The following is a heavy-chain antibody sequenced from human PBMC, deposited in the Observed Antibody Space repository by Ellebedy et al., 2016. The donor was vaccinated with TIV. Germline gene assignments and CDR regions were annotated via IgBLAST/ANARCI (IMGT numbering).Heavy chain of an antibody. CDR2: VNNAGSST. D-gene: IGHD7-27*01. V-gene: IGHV3-74*01. J-gene: IGHJ4*02. CDR3: VGGLTGDR. Sequence: PGGSLRLSCAASGITVSSNYMSWVRQAPGKGLEWVSRVNNAGSSTDYADSVKGRFAISRDNTQNTLYLQMTSLRVEDTAVYYCVGGLTGDRWGQGTLVTVSS. CDR1: GITVSSNY.